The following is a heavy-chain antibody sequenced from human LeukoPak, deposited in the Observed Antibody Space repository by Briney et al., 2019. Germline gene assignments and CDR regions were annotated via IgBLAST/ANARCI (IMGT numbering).Heavy chain of an antibody. CDR1: GFILSNYN. CDR3: VRIPNGANFPNWFDP. Sequence: GGSLRLSCTASGFILSNYNMNWVRRAPGKGLEWVSSISGNSNEMNYAYSVKSRFTNSRDNTRNSLYLQMNSLRAEDTAIYYCVRIPNGANFPNWFDPWGQGTLVTVSS. CDR2: ISGNSNEM. J-gene: IGHJ5*02. V-gene: IGHV3-21*01. D-gene: IGHD4/OR15-4a*01.